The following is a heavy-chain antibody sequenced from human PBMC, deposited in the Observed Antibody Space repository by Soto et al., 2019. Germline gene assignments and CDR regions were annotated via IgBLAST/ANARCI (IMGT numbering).Heavy chain of an antibody. CDR3: AKDSRRYNWNDGWAFDY. J-gene: IGHJ4*02. D-gene: IGHD1-1*01. CDR1: GFTFSSYA. CDR2: ISGSSAST. V-gene: IGHV3-23*01. Sequence: EVQLLESGGGLVQPGGSLRLSCAASGFTFSSYAMSWVRQAPGKGLEWVSTISGSSASTFYADSVKGRFTISRDNSKNTLYLQMNRLRADDSAIYYCAKDSRRYNWNDGWAFDYWAQGTLVTVSS.